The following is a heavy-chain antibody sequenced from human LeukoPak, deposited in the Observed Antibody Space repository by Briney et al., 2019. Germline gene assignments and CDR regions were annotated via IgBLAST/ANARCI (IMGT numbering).Heavy chain of an antibody. V-gene: IGHV1-58*01. Sequence: ASVKVSCKASGFTFTSSAVQWVRQARGQRLEWIGRIVVGSGNTNYAQKFQERVTITRDMSTSTAYMELSSLRSEDTAVYYCARDHEPLYYYGSGSHNWFDPWGQGTLVTVSS. CDR3: ARDHEPLYYYGSGSHNWFDP. CDR2: IVVGSGNT. D-gene: IGHD3-10*01. CDR1: GFTFTSSA. J-gene: IGHJ5*02.